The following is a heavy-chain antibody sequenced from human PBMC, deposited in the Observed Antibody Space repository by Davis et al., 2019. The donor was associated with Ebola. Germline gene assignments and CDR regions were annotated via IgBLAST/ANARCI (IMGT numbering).Heavy chain of an antibody. V-gene: IGHV1-69*13. CDR2: IIPIVAKT. CDR3: ARWSSSSAY. J-gene: IGHJ4*02. CDR1: GGSFNNFA. D-gene: IGHD6-6*01. Sequence: SVTVSCKVSGGSFNNFAISWVRQAPGQGLEWMGGIIPIVAKTDYAQKFQGRLTVSADASTTTSYMELTSLTSEDTAMYYCARWSSSSAYWGQGTLVTVSS.